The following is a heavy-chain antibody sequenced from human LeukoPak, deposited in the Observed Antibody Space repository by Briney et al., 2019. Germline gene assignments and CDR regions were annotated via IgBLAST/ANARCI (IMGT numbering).Heavy chain of an antibody. CDR2: IYYSGST. V-gene: IGHV4-59*01. D-gene: IGHD6-19*01. CDR1: GGSISSYY. CDR3: ARGAVAGPYYFDY. Sequence: PSETLSLTCTVSGGSISSYYWSWIRQPPGKGLEWIGYIYYSGSTNYNPSLKSRVTISVDTSKNQFSLKLSSVTAADTAVYYCARGAVAGPYYFDYWGQGTLVTVSS. J-gene: IGHJ4*02.